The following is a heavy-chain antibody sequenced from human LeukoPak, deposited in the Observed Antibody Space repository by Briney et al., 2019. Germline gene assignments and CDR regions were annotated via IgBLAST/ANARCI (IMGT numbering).Heavy chain of an antibody. CDR1: GASISSDY. CDR3: ARGSFDGSAYYYDY. D-gene: IGHD3-22*01. J-gene: IGHJ4*02. CDR2: IYYTGST. Sequence: ASETLSLTCSVPGASISSDYWSWIRQAPEKGLEWIGYIYYTGSTNYNPSLKSRVTISADTSMNQFSLKLKSVSAADTAVYYCARGSFDGSAYYYDYWGQGTLVTVSS. V-gene: IGHV4-59*01.